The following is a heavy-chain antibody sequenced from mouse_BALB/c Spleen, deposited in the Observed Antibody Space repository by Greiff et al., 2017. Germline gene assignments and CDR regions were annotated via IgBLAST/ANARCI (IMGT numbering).Heavy chain of an antibody. V-gene: IGHV1-14*01. D-gene: IGHD1-2*01. CDR2: INPYNDGT. CDR1: GYTFTSYV. J-gene: IGHJ3*01. Sequence: VQLKESGPELVKPGASVKMSCKASGYTFTSYVMHWVKQKPGQGLEWIGYINPYNDGTKYNEKFKGKATLTSDKSSSTAYMELSSLTSEDSAVYYCAREERYGSFAYWGQGTLVTVSA. CDR3: AREERYGSFAY.